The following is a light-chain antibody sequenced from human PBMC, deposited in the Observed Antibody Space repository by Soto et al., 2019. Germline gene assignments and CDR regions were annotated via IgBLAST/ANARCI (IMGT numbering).Light chain of an antibody. J-gene: IGLJ1*01. CDR3: GSWDSSLSAYV. CDR1: SSNIGGNS. CDR2: DDN. Sequence: QSAMTQPPSVSAAPGQTVTISCSGSSSNIGGNSVSWYQQLPGTAPKLLIYDDNKRPSGIPDRFSGSKSGTSATLGITGFQTGDEADYYCGSWDSSLSAYVFGTGTKLTDL. V-gene: IGLV1-51*01.